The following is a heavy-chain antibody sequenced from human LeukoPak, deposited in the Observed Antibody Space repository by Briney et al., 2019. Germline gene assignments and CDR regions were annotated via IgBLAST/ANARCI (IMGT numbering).Heavy chain of an antibody. CDR1: GGTFSSYA. D-gene: IGHD3-16*01. J-gene: IGHJ2*01. CDR3: ARDLGYWYFDL. CDR2: IIPILGIA. Sequence: SVKVSCKASGGTFSSYAISWVRQAPGQGLEWMGRIIPILGIANYAQRFQGRVTITADKSTSTAYMELSSLRSEDTAVYYCARDLGYWYFDLWGRGTLVTVSS. V-gene: IGHV1-69*04.